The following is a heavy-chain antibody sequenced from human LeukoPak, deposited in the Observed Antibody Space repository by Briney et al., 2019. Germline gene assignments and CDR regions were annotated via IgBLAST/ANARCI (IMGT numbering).Heavy chain of an antibody. V-gene: IGHV3-21*01. J-gene: IGHJ6*03. Sequence: GGSLRLSCAASGFTFSSYSMMWVRQAPGKALEWVSSISSSSSYIYYADSEKGRFTISRDNAKNSLYLQMKSLRAEDTAVYYCAREVDTAMVTGDYYYYMDVWGKGTTVTASS. CDR3: AREVDTAMVTGDYYYYMDV. CDR2: ISSSSSYI. CDR1: GFTFSSYS. D-gene: IGHD5-18*01.